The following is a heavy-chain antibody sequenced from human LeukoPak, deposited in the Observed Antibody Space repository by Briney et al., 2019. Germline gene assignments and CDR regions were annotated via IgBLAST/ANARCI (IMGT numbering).Heavy chain of an antibody. CDR2: MNPNSGNT. J-gene: IGHJ4*02. V-gene: IGHV1-8*01. CDR1: GYTFTSFD. Sequence: ASVKVSCKASGYTFTSFDINWVRQATGQGLEWMGGMNPNSGNTGYAQKFQGRVSMTRNTSITTAYMELSSLRSEDTAVYYCAADRGSVGQNWNHYWGQGTLVTVSS. D-gene: IGHD1-1*01. CDR3: AADRGSVGQNWNHY.